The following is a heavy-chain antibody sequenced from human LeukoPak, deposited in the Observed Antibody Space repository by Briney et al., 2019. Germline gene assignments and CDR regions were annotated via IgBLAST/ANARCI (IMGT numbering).Heavy chain of an antibody. J-gene: IGHJ5*02. CDR3: AREDCSGGSCYGRTNWLDP. V-gene: IGHV3-66*01. CDR2: TYSGGNT. Sequence: PGGSLRLSCAASGLSVSSTHMSWVRQAPGKGLERVSLTYSGGNTYYAESVKGRFSISRDSSKNTLYVQMSSLRVEDTAVYYCAREDCSGGSCYGRTNWLDPWGQGTLVTVSS. D-gene: IGHD2-15*01. CDR1: GLSVSSTH.